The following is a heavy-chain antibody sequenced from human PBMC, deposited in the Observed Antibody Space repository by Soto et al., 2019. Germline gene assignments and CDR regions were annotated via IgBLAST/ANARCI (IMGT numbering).Heavy chain of an antibody. D-gene: IGHD2-2*01. CDR2: ISSSGSTI. CDR3: ARDFTRVVPAASRLGYMDV. Sequence: GGSLRLSCAASGFTFSDYYMSWIRQAPGKGLEWVSYISSSGSTIYYADSVKGRFTISRDNAKNSLYLQMNSLRAEDTAVYYCARDFTRVVPAASRLGYMDVWGKGTTVTVSS. J-gene: IGHJ6*03. V-gene: IGHV3-11*01. CDR1: GFTFSDYY.